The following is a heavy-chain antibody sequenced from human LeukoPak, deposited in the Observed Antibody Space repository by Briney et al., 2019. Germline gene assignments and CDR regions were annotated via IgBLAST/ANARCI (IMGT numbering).Heavy chain of an antibody. CDR2: ISSRSGTI. V-gene: IGHV3-48*01. CDR3: AREGYCNVTSCPRDAFDL. J-gene: IGHJ3*01. Sequence: PGESLRLSCAASGFTFSNYSMNWVRQAPGKGLEWVSYISSRSGTIDYSDSVKGRFTISRDNAKKSLFLAMNSLRAEDTAVYYRAREGYCNVTSCPRDAFDLWGQGTMLTVSS. D-gene: IGHD2-2*01. CDR1: GFTFSNYS.